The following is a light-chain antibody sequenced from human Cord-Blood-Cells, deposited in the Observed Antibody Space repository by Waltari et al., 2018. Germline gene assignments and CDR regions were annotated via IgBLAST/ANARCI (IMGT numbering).Light chain of an antibody. CDR3: AAWDDSLSGWV. J-gene: IGLJ3*02. CDR1: SSNIGSHY. V-gene: IGLV1-47*01. CDR2: RNN. Sequence: QSVLTPPPSASGTPGQRVTISCSGSSSNIGSHYVYWYQQLPGTAPKLLIYRNNQRPSGVPDRFSGSKSGTSASLAISGLRSEDEADYYCAAWDDSLSGWVFGGGTKLTVL.